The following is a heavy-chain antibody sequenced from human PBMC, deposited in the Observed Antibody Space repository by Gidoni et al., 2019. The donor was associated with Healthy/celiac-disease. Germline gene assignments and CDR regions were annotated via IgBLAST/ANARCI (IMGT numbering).Heavy chain of an antibody. J-gene: IGHJ2*01. Sequence: QVQLVQSGAEVKKPGSSVKVSCKASGGTFSSYAISWVRQAPGQGLEWMGGIIPIFGTANYAQKFQGRVTITADESTSTAYMELSSLRSEDTAVYYCARGATRYCSGGSCPPYWYFDLWGRGTLVTVSS. V-gene: IGHV1-69*01. CDR1: GGTFSSYA. CDR3: ARGATRYCSGGSCPPYWYFDL. CDR2: IIPIFGTA. D-gene: IGHD2-15*01.